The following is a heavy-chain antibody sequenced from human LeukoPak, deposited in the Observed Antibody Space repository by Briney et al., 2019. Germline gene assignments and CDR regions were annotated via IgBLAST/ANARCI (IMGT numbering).Heavy chain of an antibody. V-gene: IGHV3-23*01. CDR2: ISASGGGT. Sequence: GGSLRLSCAASGFTFSRYAMSWVRQAPGKGLEWVSAISASGGGTYYADSVKGRFTLSRDISKNTLFLQMNSLRAEDTAIYYCAKGVLLYFYYWCQGTLVTVSS. CDR3: AKGVLLYFYY. D-gene: IGHD2-21*01. J-gene: IGHJ4*02. CDR1: GFTFSRYA.